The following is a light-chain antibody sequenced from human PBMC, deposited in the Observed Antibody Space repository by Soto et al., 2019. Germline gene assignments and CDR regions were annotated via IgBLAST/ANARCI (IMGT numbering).Light chain of an antibody. CDR3: KSYDSSLSGFYV. Sequence: QSVLTQPPSVSGAPGQRVTISCTGSSSNIGAGYDVHWYQQLPGTAPKLLIYGNSNRPSGVPDRFSGSKSGTSASLAITGLQAEDEAHYYCKSYDSSLSGFYVFGTGTKVTVL. J-gene: IGLJ1*01. CDR1: SSNIGAGYD. V-gene: IGLV1-40*01. CDR2: GNS.